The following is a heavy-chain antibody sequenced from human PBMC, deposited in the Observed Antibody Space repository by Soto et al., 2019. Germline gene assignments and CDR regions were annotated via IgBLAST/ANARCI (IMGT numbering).Heavy chain of an antibody. CDR1: GFTLSSYW. V-gene: IGHV3-74*01. D-gene: IGHD1-26*01. CDR3: ARVGSGSTLDY. Sequence: EVQLVESGGGLVQPGGSLRLSCAASGFTLSSYWMHWVRQAPGKGLVWVSRINSDGTSTIYADSVKGRFTISRDSAKNTLYLQMNSLRVEDTAVYYCARVGSGSTLDYWGQGTLVTVSS. CDR2: INSDGTST. J-gene: IGHJ4*02.